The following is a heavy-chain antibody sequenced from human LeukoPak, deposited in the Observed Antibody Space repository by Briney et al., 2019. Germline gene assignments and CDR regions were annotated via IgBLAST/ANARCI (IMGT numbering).Heavy chain of an antibody. D-gene: IGHD3-10*01. CDR3: ARVAGYYGSGSYSVLYGMDA. J-gene: IGHJ6*02. Sequence: GGSLRLSCAASGFTFSSYSMNWVRQAPGKGLEWVSSISSSSSYIYYADSVKGRFTISRDNAKNSLYLQMNSLRAEDTAVYYCARVAGYYGSGSYSVLYGMDAWGQGTTVTVSS. CDR1: GFTFSSYS. CDR2: ISSSSSYI. V-gene: IGHV3-21*01.